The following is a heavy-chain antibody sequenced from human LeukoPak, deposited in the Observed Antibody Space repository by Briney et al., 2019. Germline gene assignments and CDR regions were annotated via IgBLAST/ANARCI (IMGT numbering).Heavy chain of an antibody. Sequence: SETLSLTCAVSGGSISSSTWWTWVRQPPGEGLEWIGEIFYSGSTNSNPSLKSRLTMSVDESKHEFSLKLTSVTAADTAVYYCASGGLVSRYLDHWGQGTLVTVSS. D-gene: IGHD3-9*01. J-gene: IGHJ4*02. CDR3: ASGGLVSRYLDH. CDR2: IFYSGST. V-gene: IGHV4-4*02. CDR1: GGSISSSTW.